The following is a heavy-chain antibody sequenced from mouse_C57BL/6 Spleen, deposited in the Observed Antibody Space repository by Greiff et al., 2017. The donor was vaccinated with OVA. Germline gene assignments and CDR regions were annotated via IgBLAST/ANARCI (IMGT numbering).Heavy chain of an antibody. CDR2: ISSGSSTI. CDR3: ARRTIVTHYYAMDY. D-gene: IGHD2-5*01. CDR1: GFTFSDYG. Sequence: EVMLVESGGGLVKPGGSLKLSCAASGFTFSDYGMHWVRQAPEKGLEWVAYISSGSSTIYYADTVKGRFTIFRANAKNTLFLQMTSLRSEDTAMYYCARRTIVTHYYAMDYWGQGTSVTVSS. J-gene: IGHJ4*01. V-gene: IGHV5-17*01.